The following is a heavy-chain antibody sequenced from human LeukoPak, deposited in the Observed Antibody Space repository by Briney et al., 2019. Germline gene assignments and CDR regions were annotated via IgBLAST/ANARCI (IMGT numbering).Heavy chain of an antibody. CDR2: TSYDGSNK. D-gene: IGHD6-19*01. Sequence: PGRSLRLSCAASGFTFSSYGMHWVRQAPGKGLEWVAVTSYDGSNKYYADSVKGRFTISRDNSKNTLYLQMNSLRAEDTAVYYCAKERAFSGYSSGWFFDYWGQGTLVTVSS. CDR1: GFTFSSYG. V-gene: IGHV3-30*18. J-gene: IGHJ4*02. CDR3: AKERAFSGYSSGWFFDY.